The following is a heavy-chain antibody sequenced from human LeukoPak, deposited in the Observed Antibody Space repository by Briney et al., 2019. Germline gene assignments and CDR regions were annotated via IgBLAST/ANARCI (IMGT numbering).Heavy chain of an antibody. CDR2: MNPNSGNT. D-gene: IGHD3-22*01. V-gene: IGHV1-8*03. J-gene: IGHJ3*02. Sequence: ASVKVSCKASGYTFTSYDINWVRQATGQGLEWMGWMNPNSGNTGYAQKFQGRVTITRNTSISTAYMELSSLRSEDTAVYYCARDRGRYYYDSTHHDAFDIWGQGTMVTVSS. CDR3: ARDRGRYYYDSTHHDAFDI. CDR1: GYTFTSYD.